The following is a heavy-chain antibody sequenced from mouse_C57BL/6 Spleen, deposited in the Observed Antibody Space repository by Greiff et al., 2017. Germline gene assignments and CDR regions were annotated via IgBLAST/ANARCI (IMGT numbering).Heavy chain of an antibody. CDR2: ISNLAYSI. D-gene: IGHD2-5*01. CDR1: GFTFSDYG. J-gene: IGHJ1*03. CDR3: ARRYSNYEYFDV. V-gene: IGHV5-15*01. Sequence: EVQLVESGGGLVQPGGSLKLSCAASGFTFSDYGMAWVRQAPRKGPEWVAFISNLAYSIYYADTVTGRFTISRENAKNTLYLEMSSLRSEDTAMYYCARRYSNYEYFDVWGTGTTVTVAS.